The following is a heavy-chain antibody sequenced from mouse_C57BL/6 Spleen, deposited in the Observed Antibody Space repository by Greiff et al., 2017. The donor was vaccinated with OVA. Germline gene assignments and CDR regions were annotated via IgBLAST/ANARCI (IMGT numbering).Heavy chain of an antibody. CDR1: GYSITSGYY. CDR2: ISYDGSN. D-gene: IGHD1-1*01. Sequence: EVKLQESGPGLVKPSQSLSLTCSVTGYSITSGYYWNWIRQFPGNKLEWMGYISYDGSNNYNPSLKNRISITRDTSKNQFFLKLNSVTTEDTATYYCARVYYGSFYAMDYWGQGTSVTVSS. J-gene: IGHJ4*01. CDR3: ARVYYGSFYAMDY. V-gene: IGHV3-6*01.